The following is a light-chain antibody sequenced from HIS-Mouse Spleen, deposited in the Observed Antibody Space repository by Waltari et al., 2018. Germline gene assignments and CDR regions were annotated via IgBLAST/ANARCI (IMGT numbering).Light chain of an antibody. CDR2: SNN. V-gene: IGLV1-44*01. Sequence: QSVLTQPPSASGTPGQRVTISCSGSSSNIGSNTVTWYQQLPGTAPKLLLYSNNQRPSGVPDRFSGSKSGTSASLAISGLQSEDEADYYCAAWDDSLNGPVFGGGTKLTVL. J-gene: IGLJ3*02. CDR3: AAWDDSLNGPV. CDR1: SSNIGSNT.